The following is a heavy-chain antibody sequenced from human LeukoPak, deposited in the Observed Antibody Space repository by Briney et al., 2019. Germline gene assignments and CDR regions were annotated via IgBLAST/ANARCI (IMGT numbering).Heavy chain of an antibody. J-gene: IGHJ3*02. CDR2: IYYSGTT. Sequence: PSETLSLTCSVSCGSISRSNYYWGWIRQSPGKGLEWIGIIYYSGTTYYNPSLKGRVTISVDTSKSQFALKLTSVTAADTAIYYCTNEIGQGAFDIWGQGTMVTVSS. V-gene: IGHV4-39*01. D-gene: IGHD2/OR15-2a*01. CDR3: TNEIGQGAFDI. CDR1: CGSISRSNYY.